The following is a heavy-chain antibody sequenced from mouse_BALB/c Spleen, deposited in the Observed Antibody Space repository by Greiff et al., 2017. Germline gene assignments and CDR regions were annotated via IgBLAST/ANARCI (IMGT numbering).Heavy chain of an antibody. CDR2: INPGSGGT. CDR3: ARSYAMDY. Sequence: VQLQQSGAELVRPGTSVKVSCKASGYAFTNYLIEWVKQRPGQGLEWIGVINPGSGGTNYNEKFKGKATLTADKSSSTAYMQLSSLTSDDSAVYCCARSYAMDYWGQGTSVTVSS. J-gene: IGHJ4*01. V-gene: IGHV1-54*01. CDR1: GYAFTNYL.